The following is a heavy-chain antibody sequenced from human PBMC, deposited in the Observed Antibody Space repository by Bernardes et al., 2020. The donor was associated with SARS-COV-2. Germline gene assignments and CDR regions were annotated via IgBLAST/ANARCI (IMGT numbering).Heavy chain of an antibody. CDR3: AREYCSSTSCQSYYYYGMDV. J-gene: IGHJ6*02. V-gene: IGHV4-39*01. CDR2: IYYSGST. D-gene: IGHD2-2*01. Sequence: SETLSLTCTVSGGSISSSSYYWGWIRQPPGKGLEWIGSIYYSGSTYYNPSLKSRVTISVDTSKNQFSLKLSSVTAADTAVYYCAREYCSSTSCQSYYYYGMDVWGQGTTVTVSS. CDR1: GGSISSSSYY.